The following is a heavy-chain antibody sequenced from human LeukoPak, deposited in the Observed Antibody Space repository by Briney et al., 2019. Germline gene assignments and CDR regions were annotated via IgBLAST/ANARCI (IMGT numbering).Heavy chain of an antibody. CDR1: GFTFSSYW. V-gene: IGHV3-74*01. CDR2: INSDGSST. D-gene: IGHD1-26*01. J-gene: IGHJ4*02. CDR3: ARDPAATPLDY. Sequence: PGGSLRLSCAASGFTFSSYWMHWVCQAPGKGLVWVSRINSDGSSTSYADSVKGRFTISRDNAKNTLYLQMNSLRAEDTAVYYCARDPAATPLDYWGQGTLVTVSS.